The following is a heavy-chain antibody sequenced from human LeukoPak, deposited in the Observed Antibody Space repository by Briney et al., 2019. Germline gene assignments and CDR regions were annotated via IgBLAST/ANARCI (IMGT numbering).Heavy chain of an antibody. V-gene: IGHV1-18*01. CDR1: GYTFTSYG. CDR2: ISAYNGNT. D-gene: IGHD6-13*01. CDR3: ARVKGLVQIFDY. J-gene: IGHJ4*02. Sequence: ASVKVSCKASGYTFTSYGISWGRQDPGQGLEWMGWISAYNGNTNYAQKLQGRVTMTTDTSTSTVYMKLRSLRSDDTAVYYCARVKGLVQIFDYWGQGTLVTVSS.